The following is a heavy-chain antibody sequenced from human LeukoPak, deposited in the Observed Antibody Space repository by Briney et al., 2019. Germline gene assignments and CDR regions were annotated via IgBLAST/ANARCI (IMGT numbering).Heavy chain of an antibody. V-gene: IGHV4-4*07. CDR3: ARAGDYGDYVGWFDP. J-gene: IGHJ5*02. CDR1: GGSTSSYY. Sequence: SETLSLTCTVSGGSTSSYYWSWLRQPAGKGLEWIGRIHTSGSTNYNPSLKSRVTMSVDTSKNQFSLKLTSVTAADTAVYYCARAGDYGDYVGWFDPWGQGTLVTVSS. CDR2: IHTSGST. D-gene: IGHD4-17*01.